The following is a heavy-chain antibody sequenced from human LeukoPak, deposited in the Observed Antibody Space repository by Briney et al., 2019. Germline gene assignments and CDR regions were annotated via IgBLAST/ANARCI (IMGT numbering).Heavy chain of an antibody. D-gene: IGHD6-13*01. CDR3: ARVAWQQLWWFDP. Sequence: ASVKVSCKASGGTFSSYAISWVRQAPGQGLEWMGWISAYNGNTNYAQKLQGRVTMTTDTSTSTAYMELRSLRSDDTAVYYCARVAWQQLWWFDPWGQGTLVTVSS. J-gene: IGHJ5*02. V-gene: IGHV1-18*01. CDR2: ISAYNGNT. CDR1: GGTFSSYA.